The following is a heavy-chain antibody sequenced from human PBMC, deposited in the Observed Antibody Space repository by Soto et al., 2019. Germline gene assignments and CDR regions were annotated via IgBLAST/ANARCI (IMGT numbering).Heavy chain of an antibody. CDR1: GGSISSSSYY. J-gene: IGHJ6*03. CDR2: IYYSGST. CDR3: ARHNPNVVDFWSGYYYMDV. D-gene: IGHD3-3*01. Sequence: SETLSLTCTVSGGSISSSSYYWGWIRQPPGKGLEWIGSIYYSGSTYYNPSLKSRVTISVDTSKNQFSLKLSSVTAADTAVYYCARHNPNVVDFWSGYYYMDVWGKGTTVTVSS. V-gene: IGHV4-39*01.